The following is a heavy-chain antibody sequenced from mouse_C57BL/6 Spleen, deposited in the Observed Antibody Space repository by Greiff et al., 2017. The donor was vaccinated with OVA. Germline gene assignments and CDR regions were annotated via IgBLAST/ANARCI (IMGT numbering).Heavy chain of an antibody. CDR3: ARGYYGSSYGGYFDY. CDR1: GYAFTNYL. V-gene: IGHV1-54*01. Sequence: QVQLQQSGAELVRPGTSVKVSCKASGYAFTNYLIEWVKQRPGQGLEWIGVINPGSGGTNYNEKFKGKATLTADKSSSTAYMQLSSLTSEDSAGYFCARGYYGSSYGGYFDYWGQGTTLTVSS. J-gene: IGHJ2*01. CDR2: INPGSGGT. D-gene: IGHD1-1*01.